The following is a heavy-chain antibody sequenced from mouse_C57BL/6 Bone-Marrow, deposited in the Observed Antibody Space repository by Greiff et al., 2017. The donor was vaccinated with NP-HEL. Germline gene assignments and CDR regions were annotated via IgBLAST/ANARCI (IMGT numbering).Heavy chain of an antibody. V-gene: IGHV5-4*01. D-gene: IGHD1-1*01. CDR2: ISDGGSYT. Sequence: EVHLVESGGGLVKPGGSLKLSCAASGFTFSSYAMSWVRQTPEKRLEWVATISDGGSYTYYPDNVKGRFTISRNNDKNNLYLQMSHMKSEDTAMYYCARAYCYGSSYSWFAYWGQGTLVTVSA. J-gene: IGHJ3*01. CDR1: GFTFSSYA. CDR3: ARAYCYGSSYSWFAY.